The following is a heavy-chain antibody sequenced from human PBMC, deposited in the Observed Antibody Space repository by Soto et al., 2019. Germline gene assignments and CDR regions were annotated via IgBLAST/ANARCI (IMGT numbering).Heavy chain of an antibody. CDR3: ARDHSSGWWVFDY. J-gene: IGHJ4*02. Sequence: ASVNVSFKASGYTFTSYCISWVRQAPGQGLEWMGWISAYNGNTNYAQKLQGRVTMTTDTSKSTAYMELRSLRSDDTAVYYCARDHSSGWWVFDYWGQGTLVTVSS. D-gene: IGHD6-19*01. CDR1: GYTFTSYC. V-gene: IGHV1-18*01. CDR2: ISAYNGNT.